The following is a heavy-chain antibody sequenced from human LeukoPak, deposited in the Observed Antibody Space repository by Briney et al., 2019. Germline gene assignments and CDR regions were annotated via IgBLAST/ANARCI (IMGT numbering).Heavy chain of an antibody. CDR2: INPSGST. CDR3: VTYYFDSSGPKKNY. V-gene: IGHV4-34*01. D-gene: IGHD3-22*01. J-gene: IGHJ4*02. CDR1: GGSFSGYY. Sequence: PSETLSLTCAVYGGSFSGYYWSWIRQPPGKGLEWIGEINPSGSTNYNPSLKSRVTISVDTSKKQFSLKLSSVTAADTAVYYCVTYYFDSSGPKKNYWGQGTLVTVSS.